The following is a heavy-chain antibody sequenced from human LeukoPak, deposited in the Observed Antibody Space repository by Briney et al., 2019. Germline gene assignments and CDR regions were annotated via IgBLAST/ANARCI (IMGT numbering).Heavy chain of an antibody. CDR3: AGGPITMIVVPHFRDYFDN. V-gene: IGHV1-18*01. Sequence: ASVKVSCKASGYTFTNYAISWVRQAPGQGLEWMGWISAYNGNTKYTQKLQGRVTMATDTSTSTAYMELRSLRSDGTAVYYCAGGPITMIVVPHFRDYFDNWGQGTLATVSS. CDR1: GYTFTNYA. D-gene: IGHD3-22*01. CDR2: ISAYNGNT. J-gene: IGHJ4*02.